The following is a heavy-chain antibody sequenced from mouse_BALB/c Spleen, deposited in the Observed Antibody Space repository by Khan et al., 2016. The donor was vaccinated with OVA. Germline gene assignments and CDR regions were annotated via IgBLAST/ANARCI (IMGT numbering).Heavy chain of an antibody. CDR2: IWGGGST. V-gene: IGHV2-6-5*01. Sequence: VKLEESGPGLVAPSQSLSITCTVSGFSLTDYGVSWIRQPPGKGLEWLGVIWGGGSTYYNSALKSRLSISKDNSKSQVFLKMSSLQTDDTAMYXCAKGVWSYYYALDYWGQGTSVTVAS. CDR3: AKGVWSYYYALDY. CDR1: GFSLTDYG. J-gene: IGHJ4*01.